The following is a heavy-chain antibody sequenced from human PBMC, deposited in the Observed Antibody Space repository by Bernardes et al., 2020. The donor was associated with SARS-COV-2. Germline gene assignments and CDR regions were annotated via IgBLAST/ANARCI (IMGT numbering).Heavy chain of an antibody. CDR2: IYPADSDT. V-gene: IGHV5-51*01. J-gene: IGHJ4*02. CDR1: GYSFVTYW. CDR3: ARFVGGHGFWSGDPGD. Sequence: GESLKISCKGSGYSFVTYWIGWVRQMPGKGLEWMGIIYPADSDTKYSPSFQGQVTISVDKSISTAYLQWSSLKASDTAVYYCARFVGGHGFWSGDPGDWGQGTLVTVSS. D-gene: IGHD3-3*01.